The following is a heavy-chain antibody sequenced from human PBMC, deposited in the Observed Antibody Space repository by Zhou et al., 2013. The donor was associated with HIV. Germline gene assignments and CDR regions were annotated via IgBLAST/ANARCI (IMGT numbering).Heavy chain of an antibody. D-gene: IGHD6-6*01. CDR3: ASRDIPAARPQGGSYYYMDV. Sequence: QVQLVQSGAEVKKPGSSVKVSCKASGGTFSSYAISWVRQAPGQGLEWMGGIIPIFGTANYAQKFQGRVTITTDESTSTAYMELSSLRSEDTAVYYCASRDIPAARPQGGSYYYMDVWGKGTTVTVSS. V-gene: IGHV1-69*05. CDR1: GGTFSSYA. J-gene: IGHJ6*03. CDR2: IIPIFGTA.